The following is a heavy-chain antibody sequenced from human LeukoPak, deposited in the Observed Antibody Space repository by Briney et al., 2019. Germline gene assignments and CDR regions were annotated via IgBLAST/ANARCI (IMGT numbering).Heavy chain of an antibody. J-gene: IGHJ5*02. Sequence: ASVKVSCKASGYTFTGYYMHWVRQAPGQGLEWMGWINPNSGGTNYAQKFQGRVTMTRDTSISTAYMELSRLRSDDTAVYYCARAIPRYNWFDPWGQGTLVTVSS. CDR2: INPNSGGT. V-gene: IGHV1-2*02. CDR1: GYTFTGYY. CDR3: ARAIPRYNWFDP.